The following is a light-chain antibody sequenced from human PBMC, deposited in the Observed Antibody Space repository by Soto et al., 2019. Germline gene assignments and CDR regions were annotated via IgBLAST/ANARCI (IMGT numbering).Light chain of an antibody. CDR1: QGISSA. V-gene: IGKV1-13*02. CDR2: DAS. J-gene: IGKJ2*01. CDR3: HQFNSYPHT. Sequence: AIQLTQSPSSLSASVGDRVTITCRASQGISSALAWYQQKPGKAPKLLIYDASSLESGVPPRFSGSGSGTDFTLIISSLQPEDFATYYCHQFNSYPHTFGQGTKVDIK.